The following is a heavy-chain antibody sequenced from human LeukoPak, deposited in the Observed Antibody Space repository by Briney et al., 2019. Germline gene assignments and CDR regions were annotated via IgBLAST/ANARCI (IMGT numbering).Heavy chain of an antibody. CDR2: IIPIFGTA. D-gene: IGHD2-21*01. CDR1: GGTFSSYA. V-gene: IGHV1-69*13. CDR3: ARECGGDCYGTLDY. J-gene: IGHJ4*02. Sequence: EASVKVSCKASGGTFSSYAISWVRQAPGQGLEWMGGIIPIFGTASYAQKFQGRVTITADESTSTAYMELSSLRSEDTAAYYCARECGGDCYGTLDYWGQGTLVTVSS.